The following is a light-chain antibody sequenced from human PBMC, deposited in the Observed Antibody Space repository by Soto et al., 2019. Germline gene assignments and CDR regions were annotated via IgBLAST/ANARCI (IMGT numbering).Light chain of an antibody. Sequence: QSALTQPASVSGSPGQSITISCTGTSSDVGGYNYVSWYQQHPGKAPKLMIYEVSNRPSGISNRFSASKSGNTASLTISGLQAEDEADYYCTSYTSSSTLWVFGRGTKVTV. J-gene: IGLJ3*02. CDR3: TSYTSSSTLWV. V-gene: IGLV2-14*01. CDR1: SSDVGGYNY. CDR2: EVS.